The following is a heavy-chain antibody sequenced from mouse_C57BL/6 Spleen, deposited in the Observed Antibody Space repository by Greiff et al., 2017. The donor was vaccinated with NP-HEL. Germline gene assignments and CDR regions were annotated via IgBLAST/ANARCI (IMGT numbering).Heavy chain of an antibody. CDR3: ARSLTTGDY. V-gene: IGHV1-55*01. CDR2: IYPGSGST. D-gene: IGHD1-1*01. CDR1: GYTFTSYW. Sequence: QVQLQQPGAELVKPGASVKMSCKASGYTFTSYWITWVKQRPGQGLEWIGDIYPGSGSTNYNEKFKSKATLTVDRSSSTAYMQLSSLTSEDSAVYYCARSLTTGDYWGQGTTLTVSS. J-gene: IGHJ2*01.